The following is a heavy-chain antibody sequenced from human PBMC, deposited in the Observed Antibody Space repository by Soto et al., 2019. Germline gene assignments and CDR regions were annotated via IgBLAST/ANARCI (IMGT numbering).Heavy chain of an antibody. CDR1: GFTVSNNY. D-gene: IGHD3-10*01. CDR2: IYSGGYT. J-gene: IGHJ4*02. CDR3: APGRGGGGY. Sequence: EVQLVESGGGLIQPGGSLRLSCAVSGFTVSNNYMSWVRQAPGKGLEGVSVIYSGGYTAYGDSVKGRFTISRDNSKNTIYLKSNALGADRPGVFYGAPGRGGGGYWGQGTLVTVSS. V-gene: IGHV3-53*01.